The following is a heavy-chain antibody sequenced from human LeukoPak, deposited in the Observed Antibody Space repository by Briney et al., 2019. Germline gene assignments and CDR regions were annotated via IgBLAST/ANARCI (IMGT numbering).Heavy chain of an antibody. Sequence: GGSLRLSCAASGFTFSSYAMSWVRQAPGKGLEWVSAISGSGGSTYYADSVKGRFTISRDNSKNTLYLQMNSLRAEDTAVYYCAKDGDTGTAYYYYYMDVWGKGTTVTVSS. CDR3: AKDGDTGTAYYYYYMDV. CDR1: GFTFSSYA. CDR2: ISGSGGST. J-gene: IGHJ6*03. V-gene: IGHV3-23*01. D-gene: IGHD1-7*01.